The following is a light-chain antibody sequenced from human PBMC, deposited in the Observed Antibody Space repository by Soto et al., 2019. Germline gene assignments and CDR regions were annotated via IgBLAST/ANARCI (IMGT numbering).Light chain of an antibody. V-gene: IGKV1-9*01. CDR1: QAITNN. CDR2: QES. CDR3: QQVKSYPRT. Sequence: DIQLTQSPFFLSASVGDRVTITCRASQAITNNLAWYQQKPGKPPKLLIYQESTLQSGVPSRFSGSKSGTQFTLTIYSLQPEDFATYYCQQVKSYPRTFGGGTKVEIK. J-gene: IGKJ4*01.